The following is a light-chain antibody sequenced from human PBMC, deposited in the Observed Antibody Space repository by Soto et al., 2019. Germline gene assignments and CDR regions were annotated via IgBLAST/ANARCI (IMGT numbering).Light chain of an antibody. V-gene: IGKV1-5*01. J-gene: IGKJ1*01. CDR2: DVS. Sequence: DIQMTQSPSTLSASVGDRVTITCRASQSISYWLAWYQQKPGKAPNLLIYDVSNLESGVPSRFSGSASGTEFPLTISSLQPDDFATYYCQQYSSHLWTFGQGTKVESK. CDR3: QQYSSHLWT. CDR1: QSISYW.